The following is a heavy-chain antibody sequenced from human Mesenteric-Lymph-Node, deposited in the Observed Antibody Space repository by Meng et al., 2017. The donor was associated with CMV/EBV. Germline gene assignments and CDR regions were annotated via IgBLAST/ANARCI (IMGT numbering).Heavy chain of an antibody. V-gene: IGHV3-53*01. CDR1: GFIFSSYA. J-gene: IGHJ4*02. CDR3: ARAPPVDTAMEI. D-gene: IGHD5-18*01. CDR2: IYSGGST. Sequence: GESLKISCAASGFIFSSYAMSWVRQAPGKGLEWVSVIYSGGSTYYADSVKGRFTISRDNSKNTLYLQMNSLRAEDTAVYYCARAPPVDTAMEIWGQGTLVTVSS.